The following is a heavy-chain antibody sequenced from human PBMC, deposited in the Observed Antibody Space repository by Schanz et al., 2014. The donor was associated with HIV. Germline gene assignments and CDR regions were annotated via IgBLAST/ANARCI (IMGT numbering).Heavy chain of an antibody. CDR3: ARDFNIGDQYYFDH. CDR2: INPSGAGT. CDR1: GGTFSSYA. J-gene: IGHJ4*02. Sequence: QVQLVQSGAEVEKPGSSVKVSCKASGGTFSSYAISWVRQAPGQGLEWMGMINPSGAGTTYARKLQGRVTMTRDTSTSTVYMHLSSLRSDDTAVYFCARDFNIGDQYYFDHWGQGTLVTVSS. D-gene: IGHD2-21*02. V-gene: IGHV1-46*04.